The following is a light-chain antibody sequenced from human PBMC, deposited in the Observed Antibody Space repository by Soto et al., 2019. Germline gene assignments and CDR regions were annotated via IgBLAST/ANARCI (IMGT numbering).Light chain of an antibody. CDR1: SSDVGRYNY. V-gene: IGLV2-14*03. CDR3: GSFTSSSTYV. Sequence: QSVLAQPASVSGSPGQSITISCTGTSSDVGRYNYVSWYQQHPGKAPKLTIYDVSSRPSGVSSRFSGSKSGNTASLTISGLQAEDEADYYCGSFTSSSTYVFGTGTKLTV. J-gene: IGLJ1*01. CDR2: DVS.